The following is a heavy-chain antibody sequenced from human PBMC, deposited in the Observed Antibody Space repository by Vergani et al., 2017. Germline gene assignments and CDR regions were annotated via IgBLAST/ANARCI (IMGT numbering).Heavy chain of an antibody. CDR1: GGTFSSYA. Sequence: QVQLVQSGAEVKKPGSSVKVSCKASGGTFSSYAISWVRQAPGQGLEWMGGIIPIFGTANYAQKFQGRVTITADESTSTAYMELSRLRSEDTAVYYCARGSRALSIVVVPAAHPVDVWGQGTTVTVSS. J-gene: IGHJ6*02. CDR3: ARGSRALSIVVVPAAHPVDV. CDR2: IIPIFGTA. D-gene: IGHD2-2*01. V-gene: IGHV1-69*01.